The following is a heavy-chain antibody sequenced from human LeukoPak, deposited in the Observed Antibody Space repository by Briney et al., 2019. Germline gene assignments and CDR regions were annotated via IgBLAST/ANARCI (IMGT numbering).Heavy chain of an antibody. CDR3: TRGWFGEVLEYYLDF. V-gene: IGHV3-7*01. CDR1: GFPFSNYW. CDR2: INQDGWGK. J-gene: IGHJ4*02. D-gene: IGHD3-10*01. Sequence: PGGSLRLSRAASGFPFSNYWMMWVGQAPGKGREGVAKINQDGWGKYYVDPLKGRFTTSRENAKNLLFLQMSSRRAEDTGVYYCTRGWFGEVLEYYLDFWGQGSLATVSS.